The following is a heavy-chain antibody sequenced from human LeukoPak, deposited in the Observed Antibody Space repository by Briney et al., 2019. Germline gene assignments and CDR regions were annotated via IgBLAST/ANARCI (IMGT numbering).Heavy chain of an antibody. Sequence: HPGGSLRLSCAASGFTFSSYGMHWVRQAPGKGLEWVAVISYDGSNKYYADSVKGRFTISRDNSKNTLYLQMNSLRAEDTAVYYCANSFETGYWGQGTLVTVSS. CDR3: ANSFETGY. J-gene: IGHJ4*02. V-gene: IGHV3-30*18. D-gene: IGHD3-16*01. CDR2: ISYDGSNK. CDR1: GFTFSSYG.